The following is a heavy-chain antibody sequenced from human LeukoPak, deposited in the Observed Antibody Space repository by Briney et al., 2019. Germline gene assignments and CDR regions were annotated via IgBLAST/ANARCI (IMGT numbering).Heavy chain of an antibody. V-gene: IGHV4-59*01. CDR1: GGSISSYF. J-gene: IGHJ3*02. CDR3: ARSNGFNDAFDI. D-gene: IGHD4-17*01. Sequence: SETLSLTCTVSGGSISSYFWSWIRQPPGKGLEWIGYLYYSGSTNYNPSLKSRVTISVDTSKDQFSLRLSSVTAADTAVYYCARSNGFNDAFDIWGQGTMVTVSS. CDR2: LYYSGST.